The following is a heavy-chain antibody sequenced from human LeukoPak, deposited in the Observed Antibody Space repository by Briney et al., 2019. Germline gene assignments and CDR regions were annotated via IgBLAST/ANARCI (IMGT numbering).Heavy chain of an antibody. J-gene: IGHJ4*02. CDR1: GFIVSSNY. Sequence: GGSLRLSCVASGFIVSSNYLNWVRQAPGKGLEWVAHIKEDGSEKYYVDSVKGRFTISRDNAENLLYLQMNSLRAEDTAVYYCARYGQLGYWGQGTLVTVSS. D-gene: IGHD3-10*01. V-gene: IGHV3-7*01. CDR2: IKEDGSEK. CDR3: ARYGQLGY.